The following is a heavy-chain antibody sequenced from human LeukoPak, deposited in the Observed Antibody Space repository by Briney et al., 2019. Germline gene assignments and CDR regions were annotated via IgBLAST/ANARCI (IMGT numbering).Heavy chain of an antibody. V-gene: IGHV4-59*01. CDR3: ARGADSSGYYSIFYFDY. J-gene: IGHJ4*02. D-gene: IGHD3-22*01. CDR1: GGSISSYY. Sequence: PSETLSLTCTVSGGSISSYYWNWIRQPPGKGLEWIGYIYYGRSTNYNPSLKSRVTISVDTSKNQFSLKLSSVTAADTAVYYCARGADSSGYYSIFYFDYWGQGTLGSVSS. CDR2: IYYGRST.